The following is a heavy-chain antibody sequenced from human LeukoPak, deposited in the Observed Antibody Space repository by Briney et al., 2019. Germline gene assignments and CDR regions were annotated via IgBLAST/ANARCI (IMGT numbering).Heavy chain of an antibody. Sequence: SQTLSLTCTVSGGSISSGSYYWSWIRQPAGKGLEWIGRIYTSGSTNYNPSLKSRVTISLDTSGNQFSLKLSSVTAADTAVYYCASGYCGGACQLGGVDMWGQGTMVTVSS. D-gene: IGHD2-21*02. J-gene: IGHJ3*02. CDR2: IYTSGST. V-gene: IGHV4-61*02. CDR1: GGSISSGSYY. CDR3: ASGYCGGACQLGGVDM.